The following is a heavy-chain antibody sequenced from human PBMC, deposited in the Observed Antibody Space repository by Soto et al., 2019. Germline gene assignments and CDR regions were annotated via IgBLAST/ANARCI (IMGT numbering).Heavy chain of an antibody. D-gene: IGHD6-13*01. CDR1: GGSISSSSYY. J-gene: IGHJ3*02. Sequence: SETLSLTCTVSGGSISSSSYYWGWIRQPPGKGLEWIGSIYYSGSTYYNPSLKSRVTISVDTSKNQFSLKLSSVTAADTAVYYCERHKQYRSSWYGAFDIWGQGTMVTVSS. CDR2: IYYSGST. V-gene: IGHV4-39*01. CDR3: ERHKQYRSSWYGAFDI.